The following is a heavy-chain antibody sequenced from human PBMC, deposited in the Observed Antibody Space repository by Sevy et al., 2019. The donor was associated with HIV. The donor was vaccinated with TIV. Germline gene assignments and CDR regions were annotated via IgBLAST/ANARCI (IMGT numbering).Heavy chain of an antibody. J-gene: IGHJ4*01. V-gene: IGHV3-30-3*01. D-gene: IGHD2-21*02. CDR2: ILHDGNYK. CDR1: GFTFSNYD. Sequence: GGSLRLSCAASGFTFSNYDMHWVRQAPGKGLEWVAVILHDGNYKNYSDSVKVQFTISRDDFKNTLYLQMSSLRPEDTAVYFCARLFSCGGDCYYLDYWGHGALVTVSS. CDR3: ARLFSCGGDCYYLDY.